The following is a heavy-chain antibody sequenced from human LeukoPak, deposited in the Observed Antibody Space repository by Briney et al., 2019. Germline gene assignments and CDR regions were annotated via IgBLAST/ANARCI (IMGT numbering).Heavy chain of an antibody. CDR2: IGNVGDT. J-gene: IGHJ4*02. V-gene: IGHV3-13*01. CDR1: AFTFSKHD. Sequence: GGSLRLSCAAPAFTFSKHDMHWVRQATGEGLECVSPIGNVGDTNSPGSVKGRFTISRDNSKNTLYLQMNSLRDDDTAVYYCVRGVGVSRFNYLDSWGQGTLVIVSS. D-gene: IGHD6-13*01. CDR3: VRGVGVSRFNYLDS.